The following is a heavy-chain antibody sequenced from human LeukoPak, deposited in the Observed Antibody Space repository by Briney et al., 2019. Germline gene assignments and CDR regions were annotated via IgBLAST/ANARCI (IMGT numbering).Heavy chain of an antibody. Sequence: SVKVSCTASGGTFSSYAISWVRQAPGQGLEWMGRIIPIFGIANYAQKFQGRVTITADKSTSTAYMELSSLRSEDTAVYYCARVLNYYDSSGYPDYWGQGTLVTVSS. CDR3: ARVLNYYDSSGYPDY. J-gene: IGHJ4*02. CDR1: GGTFSSYA. D-gene: IGHD3-22*01. CDR2: IIPIFGIA. V-gene: IGHV1-69*04.